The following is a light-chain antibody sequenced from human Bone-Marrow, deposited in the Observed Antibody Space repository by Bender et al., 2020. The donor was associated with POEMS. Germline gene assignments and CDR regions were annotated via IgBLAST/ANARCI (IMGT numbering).Light chain of an antibody. V-gene: IGLV1-40*01. CDR3: QSFDTSLSGWV. Sequence: QSVLTQPPSVSGAPGQRVTISCTGSSSNIGAGYDVHWYQQLPGTAPKLLIYANTNRPSGVPDRFSVSKSGTSVSLAITGLQAEDEADYYCQSFDTSLSGWVFGAGTKLTV. J-gene: IGLJ3*02. CDR1: SSNIGAGYD. CDR2: ANT.